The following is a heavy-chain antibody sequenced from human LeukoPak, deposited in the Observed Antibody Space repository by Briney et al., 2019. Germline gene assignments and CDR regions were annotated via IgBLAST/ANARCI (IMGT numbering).Heavy chain of an antibody. CDR2: IYYSGST. Sequence: SETLSLTCTVSGGSISSYYWSWIRQPPGKGLEWIGYIYYSGSTNYNPSLKSRVTISVDTSKNQFSLKLSSVTAADTAVYYCXXXXXVYGDYRAFDIWGQGTMVTVSS. V-gene: IGHV4-59*01. CDR3: XXXXXVYGDYRAFDI. CDR1: GGSISSYY. J-gene: IGHJ3*02. D-gene: IGHD4-17*01.